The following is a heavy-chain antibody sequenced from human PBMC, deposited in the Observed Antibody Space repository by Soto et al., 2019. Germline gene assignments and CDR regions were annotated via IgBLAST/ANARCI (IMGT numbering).Heavy chain of an antibody. CDR2: ISGSGGST. CDR3: AKSNHPDDIVLMVYATPLDY. J-gene: IGHJ4*02. D-gene: IGHD2-8*01. Sequence: GGSLRLSCAASGFTFSSYAMSWVRQAPGKGLEWVSAISGSGGSTYYADSVKGRFTISRDNSKNTLYLQMNSLRAEDTAVYYCAKSNHPDDIVLMVYATPLDYWGQGTLVTVSS. V-gene: IGHV3-23*01. CDR1: GFTFSSYA.